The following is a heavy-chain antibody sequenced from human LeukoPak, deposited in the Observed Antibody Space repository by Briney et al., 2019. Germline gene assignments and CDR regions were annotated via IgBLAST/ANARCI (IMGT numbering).Heavy chain of an antibody. D-gene: IGHD2-15*01. J-gene: IGHJ6*03. CDR1: GGSFSGYY. CDR2: INHSGST. CDR3: ARQFSRVGRYCSGGSCRGVIRYMDV. V-gene: IGHV4-34*01. Sequence: SETLSLTCAVYGGSFSGYYWSWIRQPPGKGLEWIGEINHSGSTNYNPSLKSRVTISVDTSKNQFSLKLSSVTAADTAVYYCARQFSRVGRYCSGGSCRGVIRYMDVWGKGTTVTISS.